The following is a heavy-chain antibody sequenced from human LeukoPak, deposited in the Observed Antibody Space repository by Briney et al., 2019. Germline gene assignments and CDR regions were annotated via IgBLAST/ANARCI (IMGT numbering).Heavy chain of an antibody. Sequence: PGGSLRLSCAASRFTFNTFGMHWVRQAPGKGLEWVSAISSDGSNKYYADSVKGRFTISRDNSKDTLYLQMSSLTIEDTAVYYCRAATKYLDYYYDYWGQGTLVTVSS. CDR1: RFTFNTFG. J-gene: IGHJ4*02. CDR3: RAATKYLDYYYDY. D-gene: IGHD3-22*01. V-gene: IGHV3-30*03. CDR2: ISSDGSNK.